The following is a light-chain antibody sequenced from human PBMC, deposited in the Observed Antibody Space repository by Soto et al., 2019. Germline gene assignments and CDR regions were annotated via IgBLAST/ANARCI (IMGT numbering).Light chain of an antibody. CDR2: GAS. V-gene: IGKV3-20*01. CDR3: QHYGISPPWT. J-gene: IGKJ1*01. CDR1: QSISGTY. Sequence: EIVLTQSPGTLSLSPGERATLSCRASQSISGTYLAWYQQKPGRAHRILIYGASNRATGIPDRFSGSGSGTYLTLTISRLEAEDFAVYYCQHYGISPPWTFGQGNEVEIE.